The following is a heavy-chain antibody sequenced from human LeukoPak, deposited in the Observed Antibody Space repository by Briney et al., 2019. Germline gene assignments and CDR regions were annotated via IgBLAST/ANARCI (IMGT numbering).Heavy chain of an antibody. CDR1: GGTFSSYA. CDR2: IIPIFGTA. D-gene: IGHD3-16*01. V-gene: IGHV1-69*13. Sequence: SVKVSCKASGGTFSSYAISWVRQAPGQGLEWMGGIIPIFGTANYAQKFQGRVTITADESTSTAYMELNSLRAEDTAVYYCARDRFAIGGSFDYWGQGTLVTVSS. CDR3: ARDRFAIGGSFDY. J-gene: IGHJ4*02.